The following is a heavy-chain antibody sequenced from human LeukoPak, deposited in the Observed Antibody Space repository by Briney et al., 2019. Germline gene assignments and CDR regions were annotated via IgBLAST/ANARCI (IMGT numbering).Heavy chain of an antibody. CDR2: ISSSGGTI. J-gene: IGHJ6*02. Sequence: GGSHRLSCAASGFSFSNAWMTWVRQAPGKGLEWVSYISSSGGTIYYADSVKGRFTISRDNAKNSLYLQMNSLRAEDTAVYYCARAVLYYYYGMDVWGQGTTVTVSS. CDR1: GFSFSNAW. V-gene: IGHV3-48*04. CDR3: ARAVLYYYYGMDV.